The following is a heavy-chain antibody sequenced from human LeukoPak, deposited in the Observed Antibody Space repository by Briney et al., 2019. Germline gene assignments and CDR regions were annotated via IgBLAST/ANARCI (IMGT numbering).Heavy chain of an antibody. V-gene: IGHV3-7*04. J-gene: IGHJ4*02. CDR3: ARDQYYYDSSGYYYYFDY. Sequence: HPGGSLRLSCAASGFTFTSYWMSWVRQAPGKGLEWVANIKQDGSEKYYVDSVKGRFTISRDNTKNSLYLQMNSLRAEDTAVYYCARDQYYYDSSGYYYYFDYWGQGTLVTVSS. D-gene: IGHD3-22*01. CDR1: GFTFTSYW. CDR2: IKQDGSEK.